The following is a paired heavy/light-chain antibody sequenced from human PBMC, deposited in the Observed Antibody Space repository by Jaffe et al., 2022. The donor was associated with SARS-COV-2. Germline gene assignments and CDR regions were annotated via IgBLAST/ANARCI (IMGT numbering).Heavy chain of an antibody. CDR3: AREAGQKGYSSGWPGGAFDI. CDR2: IYYSGST. D-gene: IGHD6-19*01. J-gene: IGHJ3*02. CDR1: GGSISSGGYY. Sequence: QVQLQESGPGLVKPSQTLSLTCTVSGGSISSGGYYWSWIRQHPGKGLEWIGYIYYSGSTYYNPSLKSRVTISVDTSKNQFSLKLSSVTAADTAVYYCAREAGQKGYSSGWPGGAFDIWGQGTMVTVSS. V-gene: IGHV4-31*03.
Light chain of an antibody. CDR1: KLGDKY. CDR2: QDS. V-gene: IGLV3-1*01. Sequence: SYELTQPPSVSVSPGQTASITCSGDKLGDKYACWYQQKPGQSPVLVIYQDSKRPSGIPERFSGSNSGNTATLTISGTQAMDEADYYCQAWDSSTARVFGGGTKLTVL. J-gene: IGLJ2*01. CDR3: QAWDSSTARV.